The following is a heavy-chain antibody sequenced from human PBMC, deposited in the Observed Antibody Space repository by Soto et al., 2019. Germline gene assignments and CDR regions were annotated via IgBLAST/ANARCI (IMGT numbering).Heavy chain of an antibody. J-gene: IGHJ4*02. CDR1: GFTFSSFA. D-gene: IGHD4-17*01. Sequence: HPGGSLRLSCAASGFTFSSFAMTWVRQAPGKGLEWVSAISGSGGTTYYADSVKGRFTISRDNTKNTLYLQMNSLRAEDTAVYYCAKGVTTVTAYYFDCWGQGTLVTVSS. CDR2: ISGSGGTT. V-gene: IGHV3-23*01. CDR3: AKGVTTVTAYYFDC.